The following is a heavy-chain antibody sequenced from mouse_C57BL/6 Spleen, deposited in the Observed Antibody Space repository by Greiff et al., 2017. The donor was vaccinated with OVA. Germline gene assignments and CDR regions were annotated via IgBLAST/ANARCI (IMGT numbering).Heavy chain of an antibody. CDR3: ARWEDGYDGFAY. CDR2: INPNNGGT. CDR1: GYTFTDYY. J-gene: IGHJ3*01. V-gene: IGHV1-26*01. D-gene: IGHD2-2*01. Sequence: EVQLQQSGPELVKPGASVKISCKASGYTFTDYYMNWVKQSHGKSLEWIGDINPNNGGTSYNQKFKGKATLTVDKSSSTAYMELRSLTSEDSAVYYCARWEDGYDGFAYWGQGTLVTVSA.